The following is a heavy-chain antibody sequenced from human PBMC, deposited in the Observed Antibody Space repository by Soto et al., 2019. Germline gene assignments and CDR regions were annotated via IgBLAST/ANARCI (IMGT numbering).Heavy chain of an antibody. CDR3: ARAVTGSGWYYFDY. Sequence: QVQLVQSGAEVKKPGASVKVSCKASGYTFTSYAMHWVRQAPGQRLEWMGWINAGNGNTKYSQKFQGRVTITRDTSASTAYMELSSLRSEDTAVYYCARAVTGSGWYYFDYWGQGTLVTVSS. J-gene: IGHJ4*02. V-gene: IGHV1-3*01. D-gene: IGHD6-19*01. CDR1: GYTFTSYA. CDR2: INAGNGNT.